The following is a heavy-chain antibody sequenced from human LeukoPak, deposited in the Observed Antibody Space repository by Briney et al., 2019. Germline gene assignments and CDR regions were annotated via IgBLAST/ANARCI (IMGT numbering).Heavy chain of an antibody. V-gene: IGHV3-33*01. CDR2: IWYDGSNK. J-gene: IGHJ4*02. CDR1: GFTFSSYG. D-gene: IGHD1-1*01. Sequence: GGSLRLSCAASGFTFSSYGMRWVRQAPGKGLEWVAVIWYDGSNKYYADSVKGRFTISRDNSKNTLYLQMNSLRAEDTAVDYCARDHGISQLAYFDYWGQGTLVTVSS. CDR3: ARDHGISQLAYFDY.